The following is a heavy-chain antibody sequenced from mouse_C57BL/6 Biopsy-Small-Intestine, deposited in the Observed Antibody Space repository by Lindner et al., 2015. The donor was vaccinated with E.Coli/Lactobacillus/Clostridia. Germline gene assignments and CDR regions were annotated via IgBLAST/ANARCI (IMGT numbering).Heavy chain of an antibody. V-gene: IGHV1-63*01. D-gene: IGHD1-1*01. CDR1: GYTFTNYW. CDR2: IYPGGGYT. Sequence: VQLQESGAELVRPGTSVKMSCKASGYTFTNYWIGWAKQRPGHGLEWIGDIYPGGGYTNYNEKFKGKATLTADKSSSTAYMQFSSLTSEDSAIYYCARQLRDYFDYWGQGTTLTVSS. J-gene: IGHJ2*01. CDR3: ARQLRDYFDY.